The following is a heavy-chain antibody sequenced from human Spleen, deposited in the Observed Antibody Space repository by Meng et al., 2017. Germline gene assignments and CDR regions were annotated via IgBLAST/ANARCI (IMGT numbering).Heavy chain of an antibody. D-gene: IGHD3-3*01. J-gene: IGHJ4*02. CDR1: GFTFSTYE. V-gene: IGHV3-30*04. CDR2: ISHDESSK. Sequence: GESLKISCAASGFTFSTYEMNWVRQAPGKGLEWVAFISHDESSKYYADSVKARFTISRDNSKNTLYLQMSSLKTEDTAMYYCARDLNVLRSLEWLFGFEYWGQGTLVTVS. CDR3: ARDLNVLRSLEWLFGFEY.